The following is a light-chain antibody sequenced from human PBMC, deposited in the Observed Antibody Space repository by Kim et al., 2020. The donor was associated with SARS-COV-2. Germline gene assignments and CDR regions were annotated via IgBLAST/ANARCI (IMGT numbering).Light chain of an antibody. Sequence: ASVGDRVTITCQASQDINIHLNWYQQKPGTAPKFLIYGASSLEAGLPARFSGSGSGTDFTFTISSLQPEDVATYYCQQSDNLPLTFGGGTKVDIK. V-gene: IGKV1-33*01. CDR1: QDINIH. CDR2: GAS. J-gene: IGKJ4*01. CDR3: QQSDNLPLT.